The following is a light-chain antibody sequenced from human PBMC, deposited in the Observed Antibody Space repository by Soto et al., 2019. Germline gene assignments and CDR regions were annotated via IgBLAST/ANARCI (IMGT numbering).Light chain of an antibody. CDR2: KAS. CDR3: QHDNNHPWT. J-gene: IGKJ1*01. CDR1: QSISSW. V-gene: IGKV1-5*03. Sequence: DIQMTQSPSTLSASVGDRVTITCRASQSISSWLAWYQQKPGKAPKLLIYKASSLESGVQSRFSGSGSETEFTLTISSLQADDFATYYCQHDNNHPWTFGQGTKVEVK.